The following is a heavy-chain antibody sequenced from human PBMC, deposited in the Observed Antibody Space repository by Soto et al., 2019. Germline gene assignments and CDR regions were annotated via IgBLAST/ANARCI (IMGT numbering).Heavy chain of an antibody. CDR1: GFTVSSNY. J-gene: IGHJ3*02. CDR2: IYSGGST. D-gene: IGHD1-7*01. CDR3: ARDGTITGTTGLNAFDI. Sequence: GGSLRLSCAASGFTVSSNYMSWVRQAPGKGLEWVSVIYSGGSTYYADSVKGRFTISRDNSKNTLYLQMNSLRAEDTAVYYCARDGTITGTTGLNAFDIWGQGTMVTVSS. V-gene: IGHV3-66*01.